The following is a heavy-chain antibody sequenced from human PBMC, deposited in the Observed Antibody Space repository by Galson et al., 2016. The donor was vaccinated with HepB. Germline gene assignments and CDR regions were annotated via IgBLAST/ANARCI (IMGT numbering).Heavy chain of an antibody. D-gene: IGHD6-19*01. Sequence: SLRLSCAASGFNFDDSAMHWVRQAPGKGLEWVSSISWNSGNIDYADSVKGRFTLSRDNAKDSLYLQMNSLRPEDTALYYCVKGPGMAVAKYYFDYWGQGTLVTASS. CDR2: ISWNSGNI. J-gene: IGHJ4*02. CDR1: GFNFDDSA. CDR3: VKGPGMAVAKYYFDY. V-gene: IGHV3-9*01.